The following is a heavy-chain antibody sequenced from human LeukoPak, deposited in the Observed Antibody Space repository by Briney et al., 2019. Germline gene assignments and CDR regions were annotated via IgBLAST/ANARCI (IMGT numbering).Heavy chain of an antibody. D-gene: IGHD4-11*01. CDR1: GFTFSSYG. Sequence: GGSLRLSCAASGFTFSSYGMHWVRQAPGKGLEWVAFIRYDGSNKYFADSVKGRFTISRDNAKNSLYLQMNSLRAEDTAVYYCARMTSRNNWFDPWGQGTLVTVSS. CDR3: ARMTSRNNWFDP. CDR2: IRYDGSNK. V-gene: IGHV3-30*02. J-gene: IGHJ5*02.